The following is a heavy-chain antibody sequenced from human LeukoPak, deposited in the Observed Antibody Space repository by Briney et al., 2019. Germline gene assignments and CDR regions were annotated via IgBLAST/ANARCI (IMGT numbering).Heavy chain of an antibody. V-gene: IGHV3-21*01. J-gene: IGHJ4*02. D-gene: IGHD2/OR15-2a*01. CDR3: ARELTFDY. CDR1: GFTFSSYS. Sequence: PGGSLRLSCAASGFTFSSYSMNWVRQAPGKGLEWVSYISSSDSYIYYADSVKGRFTISRDNAKNSLYLQLNSLRAEDTAVYYCARELTFDYWGQGILVTVSS. CDR2: ISSSDSYI.